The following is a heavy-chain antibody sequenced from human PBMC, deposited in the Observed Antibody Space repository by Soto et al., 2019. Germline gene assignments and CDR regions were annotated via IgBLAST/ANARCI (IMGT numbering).Heavy chain of an antibody. CDR3: AGCYDFWSGSLYYGMDV. D-gene: IGHD3-3*01. CDR2: ISYDGSNK. Sequence: GGSLRLSCAASGFTFSSYAMHWVRQAPGKGLEWVAVISYDGSNKYYADSVKGRFTISRDNSKNTLYLQMNSLRAEDTAVYYCAGCYDFWSGSLYYGMDVWGQGTTVTVSS. J-gene: IGHJ6*02. CDR1: GFTFSSYA. V-gene: IGHV3-30-3*01.